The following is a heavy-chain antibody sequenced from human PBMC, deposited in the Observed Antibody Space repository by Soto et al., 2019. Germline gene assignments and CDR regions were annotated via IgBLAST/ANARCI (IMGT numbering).Heavy chain of an antibody. J-gene: IGHJ6*03. D-gene: IGHD2-2*01. CDR3: ARGPAMSYYYYYYMDV. Sequence: ASVKVSCKASGYTFTGYYMHWVRQAPGQGLEWMGWMNPNSGNTGYAQKFQGRVTMTRNTSISTAYMELSSLRSEDTAVYYCARGPAMSYYYYYYMDVWGKGTTVTVSS. CDR2: MNPNSGNT. V-gene: IGHV1-8*02. CDR1: GYTFTGYY.